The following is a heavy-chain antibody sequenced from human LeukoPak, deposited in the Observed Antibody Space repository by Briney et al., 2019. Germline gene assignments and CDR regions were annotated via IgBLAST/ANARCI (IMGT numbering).Heavy chain of an antibody. V-gene: IGHV3-23*01. CDR3: AKDARVSYFDY. J-gene: IGHJ4*02. CDR1: GFTFNTYA. Sequence: GGSLRLSCAASGFTFNTYAMSWVRQAPGKGLDWVSAISGSGASTYYADSVKGRFTISRDNSKNTLYLQMNNLRAEDTAVYYCAKDARVSYFDYWGQGTLVTVSS. CDR2: ISGSGAST. D-gene: IGHD3-22*01.